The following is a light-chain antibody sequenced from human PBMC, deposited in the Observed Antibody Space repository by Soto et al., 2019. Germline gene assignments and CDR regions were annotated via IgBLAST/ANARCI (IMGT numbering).Light chain of an antibody. V-gene: IGLV2-23*01. Sequence: QSVLTQPASVSGSPGQSITISCTGTSRDVGSYDLVSWYQHHPGKAPKLMIYEGTKRPSGVSNRFSGSKSGNTASLAISGLQAEDEDDYYCCSYAGSTTYVFGTGTKVTVL. J-gene: IGLJ1*01. CDR2: EGT. CDR1: SRDVGSYDL. CDR3: CSYAGSTTYV.